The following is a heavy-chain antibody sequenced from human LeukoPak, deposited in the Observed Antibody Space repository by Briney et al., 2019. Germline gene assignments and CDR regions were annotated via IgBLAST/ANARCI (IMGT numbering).Heavy chain of an antibody. Sequence: PGGSLRLSCAASGFTFSSDAMSWVRQAPGKGLEWVSAISGSGGSTYYADSVKGRFTISRDNSKNTLYLQMNSLRAEDTAVYYCAKGHPYYDSSGYQVGDAFDIWGQGTMVTVSS. D-gene: IGHD3-22*01. CDR2: ISGSGGST. J-gene: IGHJ3*02. CDR3: AKGHPYYDSSGYQVGDAFDI. CDR1: GFTFSSDA. V-gene: IGHV3-23*01.